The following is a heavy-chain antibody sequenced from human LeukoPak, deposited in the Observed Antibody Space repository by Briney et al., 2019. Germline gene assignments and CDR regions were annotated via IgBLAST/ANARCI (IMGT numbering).Heavy chain of an antibody. J-gene: IGHJ6*03. CDR3: ARDRYCSSTSCYDLGYYYYYMDV. CDR1: GGSISSYY. D-gene: IGHD2-2*01. V-gene: IGHV4-4*07. Sequence: PSETLSLTCTVSGGSISSYYWSWIRQPAGKGLEWIGRIYTSGSTNYNPSLKSRVTISVDTSKNQFSLKLSSVTAADTAVYYCARDRYCSSTSCYDLGYYYYYMDVWGKGTTVTISS. CDR2: IYTSGST.